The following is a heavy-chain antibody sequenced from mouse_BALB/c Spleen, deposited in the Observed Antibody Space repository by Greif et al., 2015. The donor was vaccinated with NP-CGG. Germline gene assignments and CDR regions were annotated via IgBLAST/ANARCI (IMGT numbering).Heavy chain of an antibody. CDR1: GFNIKDTY. D-gene: IGHD1-2*01. Sequence: SGAELVKPGASVKLSCTASGFNIKDTYMHWVKQRPEQGLEWIGRIDPANGNTKYDPKFQGKATITADTSSNTAYPQLSSLTSEGTAVYYCARAITTAYWGQGTLVTVSA. CDR2: IDPANGNT. V-gene: IGHV14-3*02. CDR3: ARAITTAY. J-gene: IGHJ3*01.